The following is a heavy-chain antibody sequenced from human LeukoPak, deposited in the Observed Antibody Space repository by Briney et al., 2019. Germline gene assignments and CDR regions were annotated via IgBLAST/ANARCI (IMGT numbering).Heavy chain of an antibody. CDR3: VTDRARLFWYFDL. CDR1: GFTLSALS. D-gene: IGHD2-21*02. J-gene: IGHJ2*01. Sequence: ASVKVSCKVSGFTLSALSIHWVRQAPGKGLEYVGGSDPEDGERFHAQRFQGRVTMTEDTSMDTAYMELSSLRAKDTAVYYCVTDRARLFWYFDLWGRGTLVTVSS. V-gene: IGHV1-24*01. CDR2: SDPEDGER.